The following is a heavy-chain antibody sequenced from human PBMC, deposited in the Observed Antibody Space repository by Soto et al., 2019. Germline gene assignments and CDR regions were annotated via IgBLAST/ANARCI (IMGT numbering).Heavy chain of an antibody. CDR3: ARVYPSDTRYGYVGNNWFDP. CDR2: INPSGGST. V-gene: IGHV1-46*03. J-gene: IGHJ5*02. CDR1: GYTFTGYY. Sequence: ASVKLSCKASGYTFTGYYMHCVRQAPEQGLEWMGIINPSGGSTSYAQKFQGRVTMTRDTSTSTVYMELSSLRSEDTAVYYCARVYPSDTRYGYVGNNWFDPWGQGTLVTVSS. D-gene: IGHD5-18*01.